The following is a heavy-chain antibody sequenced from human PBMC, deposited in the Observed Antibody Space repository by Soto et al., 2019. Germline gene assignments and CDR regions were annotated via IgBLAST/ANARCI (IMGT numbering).Heavy chain of an antibody. CDR3: ASTMVRGVISSYYYYMDV. V-gene: IGHV1-69*02. CDR1: GGTFSSYT. J-gene: IGHJ6*03. CDR2: IIPILGIA. Sequence: GASVKVSCTASGGTFSSYTISWVRQAPGQGLEWMGRIIPILGIANYAQKFQGRVTITADKSTSTAYMELSSLRSEDTAVYYCASTMVRGVISSYYYYMDVWGKGTTVTVSS. D-gene: IGHD3-10*01.